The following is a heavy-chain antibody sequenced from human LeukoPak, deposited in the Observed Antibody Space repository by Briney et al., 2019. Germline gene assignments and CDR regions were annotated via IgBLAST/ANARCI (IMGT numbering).Heavy chain of an antibody. CDR2: INHSGST. CDR3: ARALLRPWFDP. Sequence: SETLSLTCAVYGGSFSGYYWSWIRQPPGKGLEWIGEINHSGSTNYNPSLKSRVTISVDTSKNQFPLKLSSVTAADTAVYYCARALLRPWFDPWGQGTLVTVSS. D-gene: IGHD4-17*01. V-gene: IGHV4-34*01. J-gene: IGHJ5*02. CDR1: GGSFSGYY.